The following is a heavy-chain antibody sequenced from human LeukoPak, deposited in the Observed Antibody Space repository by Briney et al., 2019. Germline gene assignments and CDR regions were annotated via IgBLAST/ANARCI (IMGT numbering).Heavy chain of an antibody. Sequence: PGGSLRLSCAASGFTFSDYYMSWIRQAPGKGREWVSYISSSGSTIYYADSVKGRFTISRDNAKNSLYLQMNSLRAEDTAVYYCARGGYSSSWYTWFDPWGQGTLVTVSS. CDR3: ARGGYSSSWYTWFDP. CDR1: GFTFSDYY. D-gene: IGHD6-13*01. CDR2: ISSSGSTI. V-gene: IGHV3-11*04. J-gene: IGHJ5*02.